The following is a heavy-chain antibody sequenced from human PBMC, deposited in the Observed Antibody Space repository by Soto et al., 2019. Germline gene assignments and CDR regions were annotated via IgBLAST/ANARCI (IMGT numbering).Heavy chain of an antibody. V-gene: IGHV4-34*01. D-gene: IGHD3-3*01. J-gene: IGHJ6*02. CDR2: INHSGST. Sequence: SETLSLTCAVYGGSFSGYYWSWIRQPPGKGLEWIGEINHSGSTNYNPSLKSRVTISVDTSKNQFSLKLSSVTAADTAVYYCARGFNGITIPYYYYYGMDVWGQGTTVTVSS. CDR3: ARGFNGITIPYYYYYGMDV. CDR1: GGSFSGYY.